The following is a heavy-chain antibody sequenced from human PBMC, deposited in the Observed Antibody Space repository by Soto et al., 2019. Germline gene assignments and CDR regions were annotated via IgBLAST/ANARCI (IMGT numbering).Heavy chain of an antibody. D-gene: IGHD1-26*01. CDR3: ARGRVWARGGRRWYFDL. CDR1: DVAIRSGSFF. Sequence: QVSLQESGPRVVKPSETLSLTCTVSDVAIRSGSFFWTWVRQSPGKGLEWIGDLRLNSGTLYKPSLKSRVRFSVDMSSNQFFLRLTSVSGADSGIYYCARGRVWARGGRRWYFDLWGPGTPVTVSS. J-gene: IGHJ2*01. V-gene: IGHV4-30-4*01. CDR2: LRLNSGT.